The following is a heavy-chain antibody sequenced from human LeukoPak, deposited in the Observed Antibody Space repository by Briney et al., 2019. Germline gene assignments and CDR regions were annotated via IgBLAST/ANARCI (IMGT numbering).Heavy chain of an antibody. V-gene: IGHV5-51*01. D-gene: IGHD3-22*01. CDR2: IYPGDSNT. CDR1: GYSFVSYW. CDR3: ARPFPYYDSSGYQAPGY. J-gene: IGHJ4*02. Sequence: GESLKISCQGSGYSFVSYWIVWVRQMPGKGPEWMVIIYPGDSNTRYSPSFQGQVTISADKSISTAYLQWSSLKASDTAMYYRARPFPYYDSSGYQAPGYWGQGTLVTVSS.